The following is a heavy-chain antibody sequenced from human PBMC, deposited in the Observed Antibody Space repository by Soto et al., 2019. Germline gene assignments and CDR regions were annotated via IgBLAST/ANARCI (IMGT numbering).Heavy chain of an antibody. D-gene: IGHD1-20*01. Sequence: PGGSLRLSCAASGFTLSDYYMSWIRQAPGKGLEWVSHIHSSGSTIYYADSVKGRFTISRDNAKNSLYLQMNSLRAEDTAVYYCARANNWNEFDYWGQGTLVTVSS. CDR1: GFTLSDYY. CDR3: ARANNWNEFDY. V-gene: IGHV3-11*01. CDR2: IHSSGSTI. J-gene: IGHJ4*02.